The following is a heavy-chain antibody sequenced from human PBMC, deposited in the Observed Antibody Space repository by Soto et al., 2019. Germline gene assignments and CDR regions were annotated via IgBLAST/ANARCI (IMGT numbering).Heavy chain of an antibody. CDR3: VRELIGDGSGYHTYYYYYGMDV. CDR1: GGSIISSNW. CDR2: IYHSGST. V-gene: IGHV4-4*02. Sequence: SETLSLTCAVSGGSIISSNWWSWVSKPPGKGLEWIGEIYHSGSTNYNPSLKSRVTISVDKSKNQFSLKLSSVTAADTAVYYCVRELIGDGSGYHTYYYYYGMDVWGQGTTVTVSS. D-gene: IGHD3-22*01. J-gene: IGHJ6*02.